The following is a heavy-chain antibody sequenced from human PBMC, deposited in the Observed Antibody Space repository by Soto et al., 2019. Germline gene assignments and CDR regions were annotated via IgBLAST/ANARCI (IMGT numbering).Heavy chain of an antibody. CDR3: AHRQRTVVVGAPFDL. Sequence: QITLRESGPTLVQPTQTLTLTCTLSGVSLTTSGVGVGWIRQPPGKALEGLALIYWDDDKRFSPSLKSRLAITRDTSKNQVVMTLTDMAPVDTAIYYCAHRQRTVVVGAPFDLWSQGSQVTVSS. V-gene: IGHV2-5*02. D-gene: IGHD2-15*01. CDR2: IYWDDDK. CDR1: GVSLTTSGVG. J-gene: IGHJ4*02.